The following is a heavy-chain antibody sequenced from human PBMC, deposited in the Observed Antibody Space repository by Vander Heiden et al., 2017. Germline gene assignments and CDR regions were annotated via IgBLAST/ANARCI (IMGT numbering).Heavy chain of an antibody. CDR3: ARDLVTSGQGSER. CDR1: GFSVSSNY. CDR2: MYTGGRT. D-gene: IGHD3-10*01. J-gene: IGHJ4*02. V-gene: IGHV3-53*01. Sequence: GELVESGGGLIQPGGSLRLSCAASGFSVSSNYMTWVRQAPGKGLEWVSVMYTGGRTDYADSVKGRFTISRDNSKNTVYLQMNSLRVEDTAVDDGARDLVTSGQGSERWGQGTLGSVSA.